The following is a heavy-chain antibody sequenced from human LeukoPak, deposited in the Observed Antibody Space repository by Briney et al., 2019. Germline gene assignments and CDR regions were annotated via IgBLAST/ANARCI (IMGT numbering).Heavy chain of an antibody. V-gene: IGHV3-30-3*01. CDR2: ISYDGSNK. CDR3: ARESVNYDAFDI. D-gene: IGHD1-1*01. Sequence: GGSLRLSCAASGFTFSSYAMHWVRQAPGKGLEWVAVISYDGSNKYYADSVKGRFTISRDNSKNTLYLQMNSLRAEDTAVYYCARESVNYDAFDIWGQGTMVTVSS. CDR1: GFTFSSYA. J-gene: IGHJ3*02.